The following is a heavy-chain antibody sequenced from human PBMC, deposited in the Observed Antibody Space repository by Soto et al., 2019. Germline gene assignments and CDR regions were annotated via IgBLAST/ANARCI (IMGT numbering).Heavy chain of an antibody. V-gene: IGHV3-66*01. Sequence: GGSLRLSCAASGFTVSSNYMSWVRQAPGKGLEWVSVIYSGGSTYYADSVKGRFTISRDNSKNTLYLQMNSLRAEDTAVYYCATTVTYGDLPYFDYWGQGTLVTVSS. J-gene: IGHJ4*02. D-gene: IGHD4-17*01. CDR2: IYSGGST. CDR1: GFTVSSNY. CDR3: ATTVTYGDLPYFDY.